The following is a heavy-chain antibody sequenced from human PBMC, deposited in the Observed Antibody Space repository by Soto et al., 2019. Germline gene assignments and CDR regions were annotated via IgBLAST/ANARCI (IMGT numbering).Heavy chain of an antibody. CDR3: ARGRASGSYYLLDY. CDR2: INPNSGNI. D-gene: IGHD3-10*01. Sequence: ASVKVTCKASGDTFTTYDINWVRQATGHGLEWMGWINPNSGNIGYAQRFQGRVTMTRDTAIRTAYMEVSSLRSDDTAVYYCARGRASGSYYLLDYWGQGTLVTVSS. J-gene: IGHJ4*02. CDR1: GDTFTTYD. V-gene: IGHV1-8*01.